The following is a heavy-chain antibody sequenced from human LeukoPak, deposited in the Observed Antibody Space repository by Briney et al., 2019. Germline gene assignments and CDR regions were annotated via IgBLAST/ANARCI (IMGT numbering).Heavy chain of an antibody. D-gene: IGHD3-10*01. CDR3: ASEGYYGSGSYYKPYYYYMDV. Sequence: SETLSLTCTVSGDSISNSNYYWGWIRQPPGKGLEWIGTIYYSGTTYYNPSLKSRVAISVDTSRNQFSLRLNSITAADTAVYYCASEGYYGSGSYYKPYYYYMDVWGKGTTVTIPS. CDR2: IYYSGTT. V-gene: IGHV4-39*07. J-gene: IGHJ6*03. CDR1: GDSISNSNYY.